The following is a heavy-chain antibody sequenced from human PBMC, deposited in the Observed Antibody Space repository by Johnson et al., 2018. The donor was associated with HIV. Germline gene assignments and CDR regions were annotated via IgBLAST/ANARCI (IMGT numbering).Heavy chain of an antibody. V-gene: IGHV3-9*01. Sequence: EVQLVESGGGLVQPGRSLRLSCAASGFTFDDYAMHWVRQAPGKGLEWVSGINWNGGTKDYAASVKVRFTISRDNAKNSLYLQMNSLRAEDTALYYCARALYFYDSTSPLESEAFDIWGQGTMVTVSS. D-gene: IGHD3-22*01. CDR2: INWNGGTK. CDR3: ARALYFYDSTSPLESEAFDI. CDR1: GFTFDDYA. J-gene: IGHJ3*02.